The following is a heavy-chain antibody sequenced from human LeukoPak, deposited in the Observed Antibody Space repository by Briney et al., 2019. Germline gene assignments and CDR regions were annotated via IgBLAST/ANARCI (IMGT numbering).Heavy chain of an antibody. D-gene: IGHD6-6*01. V-gene: IGHV5-51*01. CDR3: ARHTRYSSSSRVFDY. Sequence: GESLKISCKGSGYSFTSYWIGWVRQMPGKGLEWMGIIYPGDSDTRYSPSFQGQVTISADKSISTAYLQWSSLKASDTAMYYCARHTRYSSSSRVFDYWGQGTLVTVSS. J-gene: IGHJ4*02. CDR2: IYPGDSDT. CDR1: GYSFTSYW.